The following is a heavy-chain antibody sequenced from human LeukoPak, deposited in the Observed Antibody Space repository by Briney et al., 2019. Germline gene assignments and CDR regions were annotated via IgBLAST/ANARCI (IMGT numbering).Heavy chain of an antibody. CDR1: GFTFSSYE. CDR2: ISSSGSTI. CDR3: ARVARRWFGELSRARGSFDY. Sequence: PGGSLRLSCAASGFTFSSYEMNWVRQAPGKGLEWVSYISSSGSTIYYADSVKGRFTISRDNAKNSLYLQMNSLRAEDTAVYYCARVARRWFGELSRARGSFDYWGQGTLVTFSS. V-gene: IGHV3-48*03. D-gene: IGHD3-10*01. J-gene: IGHJ4*02.